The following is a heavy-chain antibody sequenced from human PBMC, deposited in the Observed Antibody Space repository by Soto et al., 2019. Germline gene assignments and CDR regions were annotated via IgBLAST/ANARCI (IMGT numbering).Heavy chain of an antibody. D-gene: IGHD3-10*01. CDR3: ARVYYDGWGRPRGGVSDTGLDG. CDR2: IWYDGSNK. Sequence: QVQLVESGGGVVQPGRSLRLSCAASGFTFSSYGMHWVRQAPGKGLEWVAVIWYDGSNKYYADSVKGRFTISRDNSKNTMHLKMNIPGVYDAAVYYGARVYYDGWGRPRGGVSDTGLDGCCNGAQVIVSS. CDR1: GFTFSSYG. J-gene: IGHJ6*04. V-gene: IGHV3-33*01.